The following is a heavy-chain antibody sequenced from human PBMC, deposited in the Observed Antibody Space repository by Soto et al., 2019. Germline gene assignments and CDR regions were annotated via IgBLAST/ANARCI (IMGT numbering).Heavy chain of an antibody. CDR3: AKDRGWSSADLEY. D-gene: IGHD6-19*01. CDR2: MSYDGSSK. V-gene: IGHV3-30*18. CDR1: GFNFSSFG. J-gene: IGHJ4*02. Sequence: PRLSCAASGFNFSSFGMHWVRQAPGKGLEWVALMSYDGSSKYYQDSLKGRFTISRDKSKNTLYLQMSSLRVEDTAVYYCAKDRGWSSADLEYWGQGTLVTVSS.